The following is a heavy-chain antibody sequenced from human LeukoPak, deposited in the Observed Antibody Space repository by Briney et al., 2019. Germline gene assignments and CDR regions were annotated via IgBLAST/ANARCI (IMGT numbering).Heavy chain of an antibody. Sequence: GGSLRLSCAASGFTFSSYAIAWVRRAPGKGLEWVSTFSGSGGAGTYYADSVEGRFTVSRDNSRNTLYLPMNSLRAEDTAVYYCVKDRGGSPFYGMDVWGQGTTVTVSS. CDR1: GFTFSSYA. CDR3: VKDRGGSPFYGMDV. CDR2: FSGSGGAGT. D-gene: IGHD1-26*01. J-gene: IGHJ6*02. V-gene: IGHV3-23*01.